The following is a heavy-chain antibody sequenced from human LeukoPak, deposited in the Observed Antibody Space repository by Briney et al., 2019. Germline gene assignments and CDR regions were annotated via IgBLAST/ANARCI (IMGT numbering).Heavy chain of an antibody. J-gene: IGHJ4*02. CDR2: ISSSSSYI. Sequence: GGSLRLSCAASGFTFSSYSMNWVRQAPGKGLEWVSSISSSSSYIYYADSVKGRFTISRDNAKNSLYLQMNSLRAEDTAVYNCARDITVAGTVDYWGQGTLVTVSS. V-gene: IGHV3-21*01. CDR3: ARDITVAGTVDY. CDR1: GFTFSSYS. D-gene: IGHD6-19*01.